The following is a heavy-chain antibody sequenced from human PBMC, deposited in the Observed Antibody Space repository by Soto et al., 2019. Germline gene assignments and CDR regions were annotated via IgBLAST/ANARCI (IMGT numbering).Heavy chain of an antibody. Sequence: SVKVSCKASGGTFSSYAISWVRQAPGQGLEWMGGIIPIFGTANYAQKFQGRVTITADESTSTAYMELSSLRSEDTAVYYCARGDGDDILTGYQYYFDYWGQGTLVTVSS. V-gene: IGHV1-69*13. CDR1: GGTFSSYA. CDR3: ARGDGDDILTGYQYYFDY. D-gene: IGHD3-9*01. CDR2: IIPIFGTA. J-gene: IGHJ4*02.